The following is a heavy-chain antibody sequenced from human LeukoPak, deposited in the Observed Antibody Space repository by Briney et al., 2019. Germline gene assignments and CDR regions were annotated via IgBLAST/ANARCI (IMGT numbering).Heavy chain of an antibody. CDR1: RDSISSYY. CDR3: AGHALGNGDYRPFDY. V-gene: IGHV4-34*01. Sequence: PETLSLTCTVSRDSISSYYWSWIRQPPGKGLEWIGEINHSGSTNYNPSLKSRVTISVDTSKNQFSLKLSSVTAADTAVYYCAGHALGNGDYRPFDYWGQGTLVTVSS. J-gene: IGHJ4*02. D-gene: IGHD4-17*01. CDR2: INHSGST.